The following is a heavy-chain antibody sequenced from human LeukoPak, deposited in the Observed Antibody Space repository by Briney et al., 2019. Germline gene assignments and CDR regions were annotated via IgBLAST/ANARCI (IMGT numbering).Heavy chain of an antibody. CDR2: IIPIFGIA. Sequence: SVKVSCKASGGTFSSYAISWVRQAPGQGLEWMGRIIPIFGIANYAQKFQGRVTITAAKSTSTAYMELSSLRSENTAVYYCASPSGDYGQGGEWFAPWGQGTLVTVSS. D-gene: IGHD4-17*01. V-gene: IGHV1-69*04. J-gene: IGHJ5*02. CDR1: GGTFSSYA. CDR3: ASPSGDYGQGGEWFAP.